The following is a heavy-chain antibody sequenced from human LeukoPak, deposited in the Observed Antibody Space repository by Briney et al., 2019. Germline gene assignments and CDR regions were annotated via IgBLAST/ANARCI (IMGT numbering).Heavy chain of an antibody. CDR2: ISSNGGST. V-gene: IGHV3-64*01. CDR3: ARFFWERLDP. CDR1: GFTFSSYA. D-gene: IGHD3-10*01. Sequence: GGSLRLSCAASGFTFSSYAMHWVRQAPGKGLEYVSAISSNGGSTCYANSVKGRFTISRDNSKNTLYLQMGSLRAEDMAVYYCARFFWERLDPWGQGTLVTVSS. J-gene: IGHJ5*02.